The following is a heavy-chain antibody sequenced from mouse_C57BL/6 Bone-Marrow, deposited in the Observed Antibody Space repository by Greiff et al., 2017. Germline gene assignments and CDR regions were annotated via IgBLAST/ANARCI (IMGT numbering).Heavy chain of an antibody. J-gene: IGHJ4*01. Sequence: QVQLQQSGPGLVQPSQSLSITCTVSGFSLTSYGAHWVRQSPGKGLEWLGVIWRGGSTDYNAAFMSRLSITKDNSKSQVFFKMNSLQADDTAIYYCAKTNYYGSCYYAMDYWGQGTSVTVSS. CDR1: GFSLTSYG. V-gene: IGHV2-5*01. CDR3: AKTNYYGSCYYAMDY. CDR2: IWRGGST. D-gene: IGHD1-1*01.